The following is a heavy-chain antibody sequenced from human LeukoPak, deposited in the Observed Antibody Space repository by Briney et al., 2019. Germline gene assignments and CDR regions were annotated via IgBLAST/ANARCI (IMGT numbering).Heavy chain of an antibody. Sequence: SVKVSCKASGYTFTSYAISWVRQAPGQGLEWMGGIIPIFGTANYAQKFQGRVTITADESTSTAYMELSSLRSEDTAVYYCARVLWGDNEGFDYWGQGTLVTVSS. CDR2: IIPIFGTA. CDR3: ARVLWGDNEGFDY. J-gene: IGHJ4*02. CDR1: GYTFTSYA. V-gene: IGHV1-69*13. D-gene: IGHD3-16*01.